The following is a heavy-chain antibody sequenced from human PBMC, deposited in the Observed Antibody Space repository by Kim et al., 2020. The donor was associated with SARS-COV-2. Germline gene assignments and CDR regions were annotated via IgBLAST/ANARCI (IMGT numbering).Heavy chain of an antibody. V-gene: IGHV3-15*01. D-gene: IGHD3-10*01. Sequence: GGSLRLSCAASGFTFSNAWMSWVRQAPGKGLEWVGRIKSKTDGGTTDYAAPVKGRFTISRDDSKNTLYLQMNSLKTEDTAVYYCTIDGAVAGPSFYYYYYGTDVWGQGTTVTVSS. CDR3: TIDGAVAGPSFYYYYYGTDV. CDR2: IKSKTDGGTT. CDR1: GFTFSNAW. J-gene: IGHJ6*02.